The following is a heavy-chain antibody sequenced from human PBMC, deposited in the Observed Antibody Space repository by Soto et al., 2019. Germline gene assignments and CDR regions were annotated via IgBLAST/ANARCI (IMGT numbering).Heavy chain of an antibody. Sequence: ASVKVSCKASGYTFTSYGISWVRQAPGQGLEWMGWISAYNGNTNYAQKLQGRVTMTTGTSTSTAYMELRSLRSDDTAVYYCARDGIAAAGIDGADYYYYYGMDVWGQGTTVTVSS. J-gene: IGHJ6*02. CDR3: ARDGIAAAGIDGADYYYYYGMDV. CDR1: GYTFTSYG. CDR2: ISAYNGNT. D-gene: IGHD6-13*01. V-gene: IGHV1-18*01.